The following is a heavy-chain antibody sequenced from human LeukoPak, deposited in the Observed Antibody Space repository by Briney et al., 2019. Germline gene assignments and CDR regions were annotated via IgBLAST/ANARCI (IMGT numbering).Heavy chain of an antibody. D-gene: IGHD5-18*01. CDR3: ARGSVDTAMVSEYYFDY. Sequence: HVASVKVSCKASGGTFSSYAISWVRQAPGQGLEWMGRIIPIFGIANYAQKFQGRATITADKSTSTAYKELSSLRSEDTAVYYCARGSVDTAMVSEYYFDYWGQGTLVTVSS. CDR1: GGTFSSYA. V-gene: IGHV1-69*04. CDR2: IIPIFGIA. J-gene: IGHJ4*02.